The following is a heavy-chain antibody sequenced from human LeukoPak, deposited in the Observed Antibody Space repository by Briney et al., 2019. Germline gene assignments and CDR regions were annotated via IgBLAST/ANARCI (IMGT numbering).Heavy chain of an antibody. CDR2: IIPIFGTA. CDR3: ARDPGGCSGGSCYSYWFDP. CDR1: GYTFTSYG. Sequence: SVKVSCKASGYTFTSYGISWVRQAPGQGLEWMGGIIPIFGTANYAQKFQGRVTITADESTSTAYMELSSLRSEDTAVYYCARDPGGCSGGSCYSYWFDPWGQGTLVTVSS. V-gene: IGHV1-69*13. J-gene: IGHJ5*02. D-gene: IGHD2-15*01.